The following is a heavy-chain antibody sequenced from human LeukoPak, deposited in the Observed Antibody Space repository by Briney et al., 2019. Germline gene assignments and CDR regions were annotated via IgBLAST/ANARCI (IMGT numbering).Heavy chain of an antibody. CDR3: ARAVGPGAFDI. CDR2: INHSGST. Sequence: PSETLSLTCAVYGGSSSGYYWSWIRQPPGKGLEWIGEINHSGSTNYNPSLKSRVTISVDTSKNQFSLKLSSVTAADTAVYYCARAVGPGAFDIWGQGTMVTVSS. V-gene: IGHV4-34*01. D-gene: IGHD1-26*01. J-gene: IGHJ3*02. CDR1: GGSSSGYY.